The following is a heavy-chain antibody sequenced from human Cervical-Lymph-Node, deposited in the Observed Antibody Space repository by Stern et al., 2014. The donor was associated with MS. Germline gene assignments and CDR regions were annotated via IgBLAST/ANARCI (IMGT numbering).Heavy chain of an antibody. J-gene: IGHJ6*02. Sequence: DQLVESGPGLVKPSETLSLTCTVSGGSITSYYWSWIRQPPGKGLEWIGYIYYSGSSKYNPSLKSRVTISVDTSKNQFSLKLSSVTAADTAAYYCARVGAVTTYGMDVWGQGTTVTVSS. CDR2: IYYSGSS. CDR3: ARVGAVTTYGMDV. CDR1: GGSITSYY. V-gene: IGHV4-59*01. D-gene: IGHD4-17*01.